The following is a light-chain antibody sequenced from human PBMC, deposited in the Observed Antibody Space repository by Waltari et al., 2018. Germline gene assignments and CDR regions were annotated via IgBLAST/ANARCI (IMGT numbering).Light chain of an antibody. Sequence: DIVMTQSPDSLAVSLGERATINCKSSQSVLYSSNSKNYLAWYQQKPGQPPKLLIYWASTQESGVPDRFSGSGSGTDFTLTISSLQAEDVAVYYCQQYYSTPYTFGQGTKLEIK. CDR3: QQYYSTPYT. J-gene: IGKJ2*01. CDR2: WAS. V-gene: IGKV4-1*01. CDR1: QSVLYSSNSKNY.